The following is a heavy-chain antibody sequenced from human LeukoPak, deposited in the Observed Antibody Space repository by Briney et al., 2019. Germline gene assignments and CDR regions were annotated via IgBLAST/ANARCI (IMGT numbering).Heavy chain of an antibody. Sequence: SETLSLTCAVSGGSFSGHYWNWIRQPPGKGLEWIGYIYYSGRTTYNPSLKSRVTISIDTSKSQFSLTLTSVTAADTAVYYCARVDGSCSGGSCPSGNWFDPWGQGTLVTVSS. CDR1: GGSFSGHY. CDR2: IYYSGRT. CDR3: ARVDGSCSGGSCPSGNWFDP. V-gene: IGHV4-59*11. J-gene: IGHJ5*02. D-gene: IGHD2-15*01.